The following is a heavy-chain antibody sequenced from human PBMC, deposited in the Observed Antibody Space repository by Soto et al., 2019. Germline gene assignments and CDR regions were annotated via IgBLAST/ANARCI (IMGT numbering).Heavy chain of an antibody. CDR3: ASLSNYREDY. Sequence: VGSLRLSCAASGFTFSSYTMNWVRQVPGRGLEWVSSISSSSSYIYYADSVKGRFTISRDNAQNSLYLQMNSLRADDTAVYYCASLSNYREDYWGQGTLVTVSS. V-gene: IGHV3-21*01. CDR1: GFTFSSYT. J-gene: IGHJ4*02. CDR2: ISSSSSYI. D-gene: IGHD3-10*01.